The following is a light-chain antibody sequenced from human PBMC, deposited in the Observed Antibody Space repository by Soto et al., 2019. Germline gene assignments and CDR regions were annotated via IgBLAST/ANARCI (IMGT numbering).Light chain of an antibody. V-gene: IGLV2-14*03. CDR2: DVS. Sequence: QSALTQPASVSGSPGQSITISCTGTSSDVGGYNYVSWYQHQPGKAPKLMIFDVSNRPSGVSNRFSGSKSGNTASLTISGLQPEDDADYYCISYTTSNTRQIVFGTGTKLTVL. J-gene: IGLJ1*01. CDR3: ISYTTSNTRQIV. CDR1: SSDVGGYNY.